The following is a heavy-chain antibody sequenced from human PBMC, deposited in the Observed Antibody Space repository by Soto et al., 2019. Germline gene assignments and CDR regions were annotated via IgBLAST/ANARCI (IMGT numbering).Heavy chain of an antibody. J-gene: IGHJ6*02. CDR2: LHSGGDT. CDR1: GIPVSSNY. D-gene: IGHD3-10*01. V-gene: IGHV3-53*04. Sequence: EVQLVESGGGLVQPGGSLRLSCVASGIPVSSNYMTWVRQAPGKGLEWVSVLHSGGDTYYANSVKGRFTISRHDSTNTPFLQMNSLTAEDTAVCYCARDGPYFYASRMDVLGQGAMVTVSS. CDR3: ARDGPYFYASRMDV.